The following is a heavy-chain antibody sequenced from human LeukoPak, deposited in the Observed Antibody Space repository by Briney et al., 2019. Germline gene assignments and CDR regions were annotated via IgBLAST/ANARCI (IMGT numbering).Heavy chain of an antibody. CDR1: GGSISSSSYY. V-gene: IGHV4-39*01. D-gene: IGHD3-22*01. J-gene: IGHJ4*02. Sequence: PSETLSLTCTVSGGSISSSSYYWGWIRQPPGKGLEWIGSIYYSGSTYYNPSLKSRVTISVDTSKNQLSLKLSSVTAADTAVYYCARRYHYDSSGYYPFDYWGQGTLVTVSS. CDR2: IYYSGST. CDR3: ARRYHYDSSGYYPFDY.